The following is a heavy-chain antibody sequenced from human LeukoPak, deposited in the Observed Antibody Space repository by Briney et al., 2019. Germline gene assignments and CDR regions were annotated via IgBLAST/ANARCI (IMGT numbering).Heavy chain of an antibody. CDR3: AVDIVATPRPKGYGMDV. D-gene: IGHD5-12*01. Sequence: SVKVSCKASGGTFSSYAISWVRQAPGQGLEWMGGIIPIFGTANYAQKFQGWVTMTRDTSISTAYMELSRLRSDDTAVYYCAVDIVATPRPKGYGMDVWGQGTTVTVSS. V-gene: IGHV1-69*05. CDR2: IIPIFGTA. J-gene: IGHJ6*02. CDR1: GGTFSSYA.